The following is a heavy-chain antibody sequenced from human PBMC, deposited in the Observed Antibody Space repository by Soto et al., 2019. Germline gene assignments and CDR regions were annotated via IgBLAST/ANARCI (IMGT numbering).Heavy chain of an antibody. CDR1: GVSITRYY. CDR2: IFYRGST. J-gene: IGHJ4*02. CDR3: AKCADYWFFDY. V-gene: IGHV4-59*01. Sequence: SEALSLTRPVSGVSITRYYPYWDRQPAGKGLGWIGYIFYRGSTNSNPPLKSRVAVSVDTSRNQFSLKLTSVTAADTAIYFCAKCADYWFFDYWGQGALVTVSS. D-gene: IGHD2-8*02.